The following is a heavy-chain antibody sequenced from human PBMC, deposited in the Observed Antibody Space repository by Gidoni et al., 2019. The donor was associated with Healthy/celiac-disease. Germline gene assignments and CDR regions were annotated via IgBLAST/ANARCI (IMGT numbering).Heavy chain of an antibody. J-gene: IGHJ5*02. V-gene: IGHV3-33*01. D-gene: IGHD4-17*01. CDR1: RFTVSSYG. CDR3: AAENDYDWFDP. Sequence: QVQLVEPGGGVVQPGRSLRLPCAASRFTVSSYGMHWVRQAPGKGLEWVAVIWYDGSNKYYADSVKGRFTISRDNSKNTLYLQMNSLRAEDTAVYYCAAENDYDWFDPWGQGTLVTVSS. CDR2: IWYDGSNK.